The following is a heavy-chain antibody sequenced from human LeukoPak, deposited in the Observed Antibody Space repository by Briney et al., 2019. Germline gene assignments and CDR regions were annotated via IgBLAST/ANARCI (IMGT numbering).Heavy chain of an antibody. J-gene: IGHJ4*02. CDR2: MNPNSGNA. Sequence: GASVKVSCKASEYTFASYDINWVRQAPGQGLEWMGWMNPNSGNAGYAQKFQDRLAMTRDSSISVAYMELSSLRSEDTAVYYCARGSLGDVAFDKSLDFWGQGTLVTVSS. CDR1: EYTFASYD. CDR3: ARGSLGDVAFDKSLDF. V-gene: IGHV1-8*01. D-gene: IGHD3-16*01.